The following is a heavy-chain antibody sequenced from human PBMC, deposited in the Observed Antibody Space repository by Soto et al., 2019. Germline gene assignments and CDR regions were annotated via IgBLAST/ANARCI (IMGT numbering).Heavy chain of an antibody. CDR1: GGSISSSSYY. J-gene: IGHJ4*02. Sequence: PSETLSLTCTVSGGSISSSSYYWDWIRQPPGKGLEWIGGIIHSGSTNYNPSLKSRVTISVDTSKNQFSLKLSSVTAADTAVYYCARGFTMVRGVIPYFDYWGQGTLVTVSS. D-gene: IGHD3-10*01. CDR3: ARGFTMVRGVIPYFDY. CDR2: IIHSGST. V-gene: IGHV4-39*07.